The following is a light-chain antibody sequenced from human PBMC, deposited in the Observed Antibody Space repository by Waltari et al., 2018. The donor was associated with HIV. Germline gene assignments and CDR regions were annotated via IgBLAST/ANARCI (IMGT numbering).Light chain of an antibody. CDR3: CSYAGADTPVV. CDR2: DNN. J-gene: IGLJ2*01. V-gene: IGLV1-51*01. Sequence: QSVLTQPPSVSAAPGQKVTISCPGSSSNIGNNYVSWYQQLPGTAPKLLIYDNNKRPSGVSDRFSGSKSGNTAALTISGLQAEDEAVYFCCSYAGADTPVVFGGGTKLTVL. CDR1: SSNIGNNY.